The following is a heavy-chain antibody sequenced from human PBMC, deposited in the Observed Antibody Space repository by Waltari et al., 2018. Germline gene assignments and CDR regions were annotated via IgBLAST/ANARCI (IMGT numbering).Heavy chain of an antibody. CDR3: ARGGSSSGFRLLNYYYGMDV. Sequence: QVQLQQWGAGLLKPSETLSLTCAVYGGSFSGYYWSWIRQPPGKGREWIGEINHSGSTNYNPSLKSRVTISVDTSKNQFSLKLSSVTAADTAVYYCARGGSSSGFRLLNYYYGMDVWGQGTTVTVSS. V-gene: IGHV4-34*01. J-gene: IGHJ6*02. CDR1: GGSFSGYY. CDR2: INHSGST. D-gene: IGHD3-22*01.